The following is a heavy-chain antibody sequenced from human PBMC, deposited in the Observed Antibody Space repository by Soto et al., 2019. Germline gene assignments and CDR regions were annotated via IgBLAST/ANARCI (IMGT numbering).Heavy chain of an antibody. V-gene: IGHV3-30*18. D-gene: IGHD3-3*01. CDR3: AKDRYDFWSGYPSSDYYYGMDV. J-gene: IGHJ6*02. CDR2: ISYDGSNK. CDR1: GFTFSSYC. Sequence: PGGSLRLSCAASGFTFSSYCMHWVRQAPGKGLEWVAVISYDGSNKYYADSVKGRFTISRDNSKNTLYLQMNSLRAEDTAVYYCAKDRYDFWSGYPSSDYYYGMDVWGQGTTVTVSS.